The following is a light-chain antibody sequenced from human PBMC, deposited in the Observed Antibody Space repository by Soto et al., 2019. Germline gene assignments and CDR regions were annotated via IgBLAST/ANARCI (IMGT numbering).Light chain of an antibody. Sequence: EIVLTHSPVTLSLSPCERATLSSRASQSFRGLLAWYQQKPGQAPRLLIYDAYNRATGIPPRFSGSGSGTDFTLTISSLEPEDSAVYYCQQRHMWPITFGQGTRLEIK. CDR1: QSFRGL. CDR2: DAY. CDR3: QQRHMWPIT. J-gene: IGKJ5*01. V-gene: IGKV3-11*01.